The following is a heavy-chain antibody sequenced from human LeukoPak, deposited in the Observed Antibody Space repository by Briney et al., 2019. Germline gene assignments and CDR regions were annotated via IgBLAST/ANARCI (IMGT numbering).Heavy chain of an antibody. CDR2: ISSSSSYI. D-gene: IGHD1-26*01. V-gene: IGHV3-21*01. J-gene: IGHJ4*02. Sequence: PGGSLRLSCAASGFTFSSYSMNWVRQAPGKGLEWVSSISSSSSYIYYADSVKGRFTISRGNAKNSLYLQMNSLRAEDTAVYYCARPPGAVGATFDYWGQGTLVTVSS. CDR1: GFTFSSYS. CDR3: ARPPGAVGATFDY.